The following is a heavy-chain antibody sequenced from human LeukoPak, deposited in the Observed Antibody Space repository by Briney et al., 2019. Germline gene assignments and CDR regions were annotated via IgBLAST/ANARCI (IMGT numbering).Heavy chain of an antibody. Sequence: PGGSLRLSCTVSGFTFNSYGMSWVRQAPGMGLEWVSAIADGSETTYYADSVKGRFSISRDYSKNTLFPQMNSLRAEDTAVYYCARKAARTSGHDYWGQGILVTVSS. V-gene: IGHV3-23*01. CDR3: ARKAARTSGHDY. J-gene: IGHJ4*02. CDR1: GFTFNSYG. CDR2: IADGSETT. D-gene: IGHD2-15*01.